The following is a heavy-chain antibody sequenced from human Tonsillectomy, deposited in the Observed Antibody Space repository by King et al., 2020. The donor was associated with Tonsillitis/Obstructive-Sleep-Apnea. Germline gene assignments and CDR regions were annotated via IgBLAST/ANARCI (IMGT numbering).Heavy chain of an antibody. D-gene: IGHD6-19*01. V-gene: IGHV3-73*01. Sequence: VQLVESGGGLVQPGGSLKLSCAASGFTFSGSAMHWVRQASGKGLEWVGRIRSKANSYATAYAASVKGRFTISRDDSKNTAYLQMNSLKTEDTAVYDCTTTGIAVAGTYAFDIWGQGTMVTVSS. CDR1: GFTFSGSA. CDR3: TTTGIAVAGTYAFDI. CDR2: IRSKANSYAT. J-gene: IGHJ3*02.